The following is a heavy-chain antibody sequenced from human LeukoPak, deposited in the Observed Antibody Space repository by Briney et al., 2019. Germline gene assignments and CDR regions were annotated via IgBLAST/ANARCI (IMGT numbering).Heavy chain of an antibody. D-gene: IGHD3-10*01. J-gene: IGHJ6*02. V-gene: IGHV4-30-2*01. CDR3: ARSMVRGANMDV. CDR1: GDSVTGSGYS. CDR2: FFHGGGT. Sequence: SETLSLTCAVSGDSVTGSGYSWSWLRQAPGQGLEWIGFFFHGGGTYYNPSLQSRVTISIDKSKNQVSLKLGSVTAADTAVYYCARSMVRGANMDVWGQGTTVTVSS.